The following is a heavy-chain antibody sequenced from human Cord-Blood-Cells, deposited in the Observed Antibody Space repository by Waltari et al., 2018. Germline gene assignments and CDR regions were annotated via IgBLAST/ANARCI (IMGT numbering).Heavy chain of an antibody. Sequence: EVQLVESGGGLVKPGVSLRLSCAASGFTFSDHAMYWVRQAPGKGVEWVALSRRNSYGGTADYGASVQCRFTMSRDDSKSIAFLRLTSLKTEDTAVYYCTRDGFEGGSYYYLDFWGQGVLVTVSS. J-gene: IGHJ4*02. CDR1: GFTFSDHA. V-gene: IGHV3-49*04. CDR2: SRRNSYGGTA. D-gene: IGHD3-10*01. CDR3: TRDGFEGGSYYYLDF.